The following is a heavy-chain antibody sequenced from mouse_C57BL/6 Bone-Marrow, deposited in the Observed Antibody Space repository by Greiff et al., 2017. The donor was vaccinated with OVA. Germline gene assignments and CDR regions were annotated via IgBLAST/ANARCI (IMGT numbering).Heavy chain of an antibody. V-gene: IGHV1-69*01. CDR1: GYTFTSYW. CDR2: IDPSASYT. CDR3: TSFYAKDY. Sequence: VQLQQPGAELVMPGASVKLSCKASGYTFTSYWMHWVKQRPGQGLEWIGEIDPSASYTNYNQKFKGKSTLTVDKSSSTAYMQLSSLTSEDSAVYYCTSFYAKDYWGQGTSVTVSS. J-gene: IGHJ4*01.